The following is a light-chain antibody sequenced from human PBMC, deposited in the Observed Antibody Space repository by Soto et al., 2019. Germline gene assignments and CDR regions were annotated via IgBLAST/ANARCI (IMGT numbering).Light chain of an antibody. CDR1: SSDVGDHNY. CDR3: SSYTTSSTVI. CDR2: AVS. Sequence: QSALTQPASVSGSPGQSITISCTGTSSDVGDHNYVSWYQQQPGKAPKLMIYAVSNRPSGVSNRFSGSKSGTTASLTVSGLHAEDEADYYCSSYTTSSTVIFGGGTKVTVL. J-gene: IGLJ2*01. V-gene: IGLV2-14*03.